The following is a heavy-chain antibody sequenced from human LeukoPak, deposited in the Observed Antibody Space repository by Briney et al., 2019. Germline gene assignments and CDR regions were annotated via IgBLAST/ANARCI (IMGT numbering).Heavy chain of an antibody. Sequence: GRSLRLSCAASGFTFSSYGMHWVRQAPGKGLEWVAVISYDGSNKYYADSVKGRFTISIDNSKNTLYLQMNSLRAEDTAVYYCAKGGEFDYWGQGTLVTVSS. V-gene: IGHV3-30*18. CDR3: AKGGEFDY. CDR1: GFTFSSYG. CDR2: ISYDGSNK. J-gene: IGHJ4*02. D-gene: IGHD3-16*01.